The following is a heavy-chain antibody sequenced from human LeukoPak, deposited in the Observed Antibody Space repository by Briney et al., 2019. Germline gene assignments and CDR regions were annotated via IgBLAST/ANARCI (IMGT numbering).Heavy chain of an antibody. Sequence: SETLSLTCTASGDSVSSTYYYWSWIRQPPGKGLEWIGYIYFRGNTNYNPSLKSRVTMSIDTSKNQFSLDLSSVTAADTAIYYCARLVMTAWYFDPWGRGTLVTVSS. CDR2: IYFRGNT. V-gene: IGHV4-61*01. CDR1: GDSVSSTYYY. D-gene: IGHD2-21*02. CDR3: ARLVMTAWYFDP. J-gene: IGHJ2*01.